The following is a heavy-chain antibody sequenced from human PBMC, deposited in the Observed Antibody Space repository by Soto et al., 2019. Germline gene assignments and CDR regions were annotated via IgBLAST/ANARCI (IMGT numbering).Heavy chain of an antibody. J-gene: IGHJ6*03. Sequence: ASVKVSCKASGYTFTGYYMHWVRQAPGQGLEWMGWINPNSGGTNYAQKFQGWVTMTTDTSISTAYMELSRLRSDDTDVYYWSRCISSPPRNYYYMDVWGKGTTVTVSS. CDR1: GYTFTGYY. CDR3: SRCISSPPRNYYYMDV. CDR2: INPNSGGT. D-gene: IGHD3-3*02. V-gene: IGHV1-2*04.